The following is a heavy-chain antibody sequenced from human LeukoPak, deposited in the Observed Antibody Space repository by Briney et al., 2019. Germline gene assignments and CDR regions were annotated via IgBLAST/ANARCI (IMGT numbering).Heavy chain of an antibody. V-gene: IGHV3-43*02. CDR1: GINFADYA. J-gene: IGHJ4*02. CDR3: AKESGKFDY. CDR2: ISADGGST. Sequence: GGSLRLSCVVSGINFADYAMHWVRHPPGKGLEWVSLISADGGSTFSADSVKGRFSISRDNSKNSLYLQMNSLRSEDTAMYYCAKESGKFDYWGQGTLVAVSS.